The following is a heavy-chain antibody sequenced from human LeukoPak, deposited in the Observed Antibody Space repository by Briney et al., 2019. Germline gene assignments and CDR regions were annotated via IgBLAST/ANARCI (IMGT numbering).Heavy chain of an antibody. CDR3: ARDLVYYDSSGYYGFLYGMDV. Sequence: GSLRLSCAASGFTFSSYGMHWVRQAPGKGLEWVAVIWYDGSNKYYADSVKGRFTISRDNSKNTLYLQMNSLRAEDTAVYYCARDLVYYDSSGYYGFLYGMDVWGQGTTVTVSS. D-gene: IGHD3-22*01. V-gene: IGHV3-33*01. J-gene: IGHJ6*02. CDR1: GFTFSSYG. CDR2: IWYDGSNK.